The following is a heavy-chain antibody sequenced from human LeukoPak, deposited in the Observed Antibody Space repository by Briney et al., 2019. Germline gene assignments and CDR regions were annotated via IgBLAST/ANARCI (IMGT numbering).Heavy chain of an antibody. D-gene: IGHD1-7*01. CDR1: GFTFSSYA. Sequence: GGSLRLSCAASGFTFSSYAMHWVRQAPGKGREYVSAISSNGGSTYYANSVKGRFTISRDNSKNTLYLQMGSLRAEDMAVYYCARDPGTTFYYYYMDVWGKGTTVTVSS. V-gene: IGHV3-64*01. J-gene: IGHJ6*03. CDR2: ISSNGGST. CDR3: ARDPGTTFYYYYMDV.